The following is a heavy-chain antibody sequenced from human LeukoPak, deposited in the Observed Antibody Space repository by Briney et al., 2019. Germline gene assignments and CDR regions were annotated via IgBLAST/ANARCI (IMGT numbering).Heavy chain of an antibody. D-gene: IGHD3-22*01. V-gene: IGHV4-39*01. CDR2: IYYSGST. J-gene: IGHJ4*02. CDR3: ARQRITMIVVVIETFDY. Sequence: SQTLSLTCAVSGGSISSGGYYWGWIRQPPGKGLEWIGSIYYSGSTYYNPSLKSRVTISVDTSKNQLSLKLSSVTAADTAVYYCARQRITMIVVVIETFDYWGQGTLVTVSS. CDR1: GGSISSGGYY.